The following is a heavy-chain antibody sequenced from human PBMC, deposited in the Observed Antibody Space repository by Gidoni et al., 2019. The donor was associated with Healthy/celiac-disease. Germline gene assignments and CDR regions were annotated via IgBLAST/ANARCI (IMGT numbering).Heavy chain of an antibody. D-gene: IGHD3-22*01. CDR2: IWYDGSNK. V-gene: IGHV3-33*01. Sequence: GVVQPGRSLRLSCAASGFTFSSYGMHWVRQAPGKGLEWVAVIWYDGSNKYYADSVKGRFTISRDNSKNTLYLQMNSLRAEDTAVYYCARAGYYDSSGLDYWGQGTLVTVSS. CDR3: ARAGYYDSSGLDY. CDR1: GFTFSSYG. J-gene: IGHJ4*02.